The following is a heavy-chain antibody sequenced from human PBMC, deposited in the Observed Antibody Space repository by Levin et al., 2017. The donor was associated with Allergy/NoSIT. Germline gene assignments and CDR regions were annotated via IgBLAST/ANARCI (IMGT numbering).Heavy chain of an antibody. J-gene: IGHJ4*02. D-gene: IGHD6-13*01. CDR1: GGSISSYY. V-gene: IGHV4-59*01. CDR3: ARGYSHDY. Sequence: ESLKISCPVSGGSISSYYWSWIRQPPGKGLEWIGYIYYSGSTNYNPSLTSRVTISVDTSKNQFSLKLSSVTAADTAVYYCARGYSHDYWGQGTLVTVSS. CDR2: IYYSGST.